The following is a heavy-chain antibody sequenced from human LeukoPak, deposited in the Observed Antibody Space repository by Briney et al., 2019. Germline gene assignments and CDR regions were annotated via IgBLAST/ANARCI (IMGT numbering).Heavy chain of an antibody. CDR3: ARLGSAAPPGDY. D-gene: IGHD6-13*01. CDR1: GFTFTTYG. V-gene: IGHV3-21*01. CDR2: ISGSGSHT. Sequence: GGSLRLSCAASGFTFTTYGMNWVRQAPGKGLEWVSSISGSGSHTYYADSVKGRLTTSRDNAKNSLYLQMNSLRAEDTAVYYCARLGSAAPPGDYWGQGTLVTVSS. J-gene: IGHJ4*02.